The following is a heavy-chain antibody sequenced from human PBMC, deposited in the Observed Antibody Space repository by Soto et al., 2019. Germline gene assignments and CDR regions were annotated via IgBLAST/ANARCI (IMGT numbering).Heavy chain of an antibody. Sequence: EVQLVESGGRLVQPGGSLRLYCVASGFTFSSYSIVWVREAPGKGLEWIAYIFVSSTTIHYADSVKGRFTVSRDNTQNSLFLLMNSLRAEDTAIYYCARDIDWAFDYWGQGTQVIVSS. J-gene: IGHJ4*02. CDR3: ARDIDWAFDY. V-gene: IGHV3-48*04. CDR1: GFTFSSYS. D-gene: IGHD3-9*01. CDR2: IFVSSTTI.